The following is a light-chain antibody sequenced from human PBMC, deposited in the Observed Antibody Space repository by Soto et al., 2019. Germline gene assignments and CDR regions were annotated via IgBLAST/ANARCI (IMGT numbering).Light chain of an antibody. J-gene: IGLJ3*02. CDR2: RNN. V-gene: IGLV1-47*01. CDR3: AAWDDSLSGVV. Sequence: QSVLTQPPSASGPPGQRVTISCSGSTSNIGSNYVYWYQQLPGTAPKLLIYRNNQRPSGVPDRFSGSKSGTSASLAIIGLRSEDEADYHCAAWDDSLSGVVFGGGTKLTVL. CDR1: TSNIGSNY.